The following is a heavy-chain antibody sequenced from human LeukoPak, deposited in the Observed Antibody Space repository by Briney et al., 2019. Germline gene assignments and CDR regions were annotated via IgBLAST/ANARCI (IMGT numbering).Heavy chain of an antibody. CDR2: IYPDDSDT. V-gene: IGHV5-51*01. J-gene: IGHJ4*02. Sequence: GEPLHISCKGSEYSFSTYWIGWVRPMPGKGLEWMGFIYPDDSDTRYSTSFQAHVTISADKSISTACLQWKSLKASDTAMYYCARRSTVIPRHFDYWGQGTLVTVSS. D-gene: IGHD4-17*01. CDR3: ARRSTVIPRHFDY. CDR1: EYSFSTYW.